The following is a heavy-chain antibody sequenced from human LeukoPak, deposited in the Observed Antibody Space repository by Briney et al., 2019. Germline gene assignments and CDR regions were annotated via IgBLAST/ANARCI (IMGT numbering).Heavy chain of an antibody. V-gene: IGHV4-39*07. D-gene: IGHD6-13*01. Sequence: SETLSLTCTVSGDSISSSSYDWGWIRQPPGKELEWIGSIYHSGSTYYNPSLKSRVTISVDTSKNQFSLKLTSVTAADTAVYYCATVGLAAAGVYWGQGTLVTVSS. CDR2: IYHSGST. CDR3: ATVGLAAAGVY. J-gene: IGHJ4*02. CDR1: GDSISSSSYD.